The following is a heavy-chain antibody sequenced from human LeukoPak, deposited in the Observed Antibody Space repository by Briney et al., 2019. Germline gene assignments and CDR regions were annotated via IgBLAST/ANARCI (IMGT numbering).Heavy chain of an antibody. CDR3: ARETINYDDVWGSYRRNDGFDI. Sequence: ASETLSLTCTVSGDSISSSSYFWGWIRQPPGQGLEWIGSIHYSGSTYNNPSLKRRATISLDPSKNQFSLKLSSATAADTAVLCCARETINYDDVWGSYRRNDGFDIWGQGTMVTVSS. D-gene: IGHD3-16*02. CDR1: GDSISSSSYF. CDR2: IHYSGST. J-gene: IGHJ3*02. V-gene: IGHV4-39*02.